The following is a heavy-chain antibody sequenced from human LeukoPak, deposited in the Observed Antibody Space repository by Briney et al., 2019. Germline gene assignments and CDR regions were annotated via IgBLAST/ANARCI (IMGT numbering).Heavy chain of an antibody. CDR2: ISYDGSNK. CDR1: GFTFSSYG. CDR3: AKGVNYYDSSGYSLDAFDI. J-gene: IGHJ3*02. V-gene: IGHV3-30*18. Sequence: GGSLRLSCAASGFTFSSYGMHWVHQAPGKGLEWVAVISYDGSNKYYADSVKGRFTISRDNSKNTLYLQMNSLRAEDTAVYYCAKGVNYYDSSGYSLDAFDIWGQGTMVTVSS. D-gene: IGHD3-22*01.